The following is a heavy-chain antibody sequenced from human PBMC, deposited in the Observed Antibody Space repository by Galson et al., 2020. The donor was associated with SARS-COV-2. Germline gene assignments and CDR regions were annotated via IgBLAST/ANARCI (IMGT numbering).Heavy chain of an antibody. V-gene: IGHV3-23*01. CDR3: ARDYGDYFQAFDI. Sequence: GGSLRLSCEASGFTFSTYGMSWVRQAPGKGLEWVADISGRSRSTNYADSVRGRFTISRDNSQNTIYLQMNSLRADDTAKYYCARDYGDYFQAFDIWGQGTMVTVFS. CDR1: GFTFSTYG. CDR2: ISGRSRST. J-gene: IGHJ3*02. D-gene: IGHD4-17*01.